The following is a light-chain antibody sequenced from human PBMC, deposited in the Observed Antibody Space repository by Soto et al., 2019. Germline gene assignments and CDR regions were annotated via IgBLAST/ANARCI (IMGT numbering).Light chain of an antibody. V-gene: IGLV2-14*01. CDR1: SSDVGGYNY. Sequence: QSALTQPASVSGSPGQSITISCTGTSSDVGGYNYVSWYQQHPGKAPKLMIYEVSNRPSGVPDRFSGSKSGTSASLAISGLRSEDEADYWCAAWDARLSTWVFGGGTKLTVL. CDR3: AAWDARLSTWV. J-gene: IGLJ3*02. CDR2: EVS.